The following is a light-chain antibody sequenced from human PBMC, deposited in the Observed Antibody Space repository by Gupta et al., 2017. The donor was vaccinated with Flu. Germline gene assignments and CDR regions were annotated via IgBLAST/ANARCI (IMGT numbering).Light chain of an antibody. CDR3: QQDKNWPPMT. V-gene: IGKV3D-15*01. Sequence: EIVMTQSPATLSVSPGERATLSCRASQSVSSNLAWYQQKPGQAPRLLIYGASTRYTGIPARFSGSGSGKELTLTISSRQSEDFAGYYCQQDKNWPPMTFGGGTKVEIK. J-gene: IGKJ4*01. CDR1: QSVSSN. CDR2: GAS.